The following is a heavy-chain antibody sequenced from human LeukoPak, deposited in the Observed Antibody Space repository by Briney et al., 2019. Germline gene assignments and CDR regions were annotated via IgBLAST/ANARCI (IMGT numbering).Heavy chain of an antibody. Sequence: GGSLRLSCAASGFTFSSYWMTWVRQAPGKGLEWVANINKDGYEKYHVDSVKGRFTISRDNAKNSLYLQMNSLRAEDTAVYYCARLTGYYMDVWGKGTTVTVSS. CDR3: ARLTGYYMDV. V-gene: IGHV3-7*01. CDR1: GFTFSSYW. D-gene: IGHD3-9*01. J-gene: IGHJ6*03. CDR2: INKDGYEK.